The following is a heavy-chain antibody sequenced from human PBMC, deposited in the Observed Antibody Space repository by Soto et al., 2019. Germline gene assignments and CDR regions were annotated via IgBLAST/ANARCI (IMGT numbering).Heavy chain of an antibody. V-gene: IGHV3-48*01. CDR2: ISETGTTM. CDR1: GITFRSYS. J-gene: IGHJ4*02. CDR3: APQGLGATVYPY. Sequence: EVQLVESGGGLVQPGGSLRLFCAASGITFRSYSMNWVRQAPGKGLEWVSFISETGTTMYYQDSVKGRFTISRDNAKNSLFLQMTSLGAEDTAVYYCAPQGLGATVYPYWGQGPLVAVAS. D-gene: IGHD1-26*01.